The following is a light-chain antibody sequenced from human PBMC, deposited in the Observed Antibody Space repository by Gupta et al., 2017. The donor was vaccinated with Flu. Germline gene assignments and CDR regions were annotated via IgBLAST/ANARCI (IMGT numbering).Light chain of an antibody. CDR3: CSYAGRNTWV. J-gene: IGLJ3*02. Sequence: QSALTQPASVSGHPGQSITISCTGTTSDTGSFKLVSWYQQHPGEVPKLIIYEGSKRPSGVSDRVSGSQSANTASLTISGLQAEDEADYYCCSYAGRNTWVFGGGTKLTVL. CDR2: EGS. V-gene: IGLV2-23*01. CDR1: TSDTGSFKL.